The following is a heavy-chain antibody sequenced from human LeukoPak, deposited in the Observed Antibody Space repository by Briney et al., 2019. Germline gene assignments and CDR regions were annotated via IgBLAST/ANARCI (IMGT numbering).Heavy chain of an antibody. CDR3: ARGYHSFDV. D-gene: IGHD1-26*01. CDR1: EFTFSSYS. Sequence: GGSLRLSCAASEFTFSSYSMNWVRQAPGKGLEWVGRTRNKANSYATVYAASVQGRFTVSRDGTKNSLYLQMNSLKTEDTAVYYCARGYHSFDVWGQGTTVTVSS. J-gene: IGHJ6*02. V-gene: IGHV3-72*01. CDR2: TRNKANSYAT.